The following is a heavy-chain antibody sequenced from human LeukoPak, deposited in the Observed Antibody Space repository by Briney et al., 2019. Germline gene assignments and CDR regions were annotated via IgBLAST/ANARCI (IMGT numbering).Heavy chain of an antibody. CDR1: GGSISSYY. CDR3: ARGDYGTFDY. CDR2: IYYSGST. Sequence: SETLSLTCTVSGGSISSYYWSWIRQPPGKGLEWIGYIYYSGSTNYNPSLKSRVTISVDTSKNQFPLKLSSVAAADTAVYYCARGDYGTFDYWGQGTLVTVSS. J-gene: IGHJ4*02. V-gene: IGHV4-59*01. D-gene: IGHD4/OR15-4a*01.